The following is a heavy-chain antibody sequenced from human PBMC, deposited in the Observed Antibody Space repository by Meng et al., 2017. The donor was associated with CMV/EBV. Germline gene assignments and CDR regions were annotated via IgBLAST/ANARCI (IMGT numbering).Heavy chain of an antibody. CDR2: INPNSGGT. J-gene: IGHJ3*02. V-gene: IGHV1-2*02. CDR1: GGTFSSYA. Sequence: ASVKVSCKASGGTFSSYAISWVRQAPGQGLEWMGWINPNSGGTNYAQKFQGRVTMTRDTSISTAYMELSRLRSDDTAVYYCARTYYDFWSGYYGADAFDIWDQGTMVTVSS. CDR3: ARTYYDFWSGYYGADAFDI. D-gene: IGHD3-3*01.